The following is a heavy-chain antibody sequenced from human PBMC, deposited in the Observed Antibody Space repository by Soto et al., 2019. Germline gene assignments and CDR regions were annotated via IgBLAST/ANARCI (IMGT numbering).Heavy chain of an antibody. CDR3: AKDRITMVRGGNWFDP. Sequence: EVQLLESGGGLVQPGGSLRLSCAASGFTFSSYAMSWVRQAPGKGLEWVSAISGSGGSTYYADSVKGRFTISRDNSKNALYLKMNSLRAEDTAVYYCAKDRITMVRGGNWFDPWGQGTLVNVSS. J-gene: IGHJ5*02. CDR1: GFTFSSYA. V-gene: IGHV3-23*01. D-gene: IGHD3-10*01. CDR2: ISGSGGST.